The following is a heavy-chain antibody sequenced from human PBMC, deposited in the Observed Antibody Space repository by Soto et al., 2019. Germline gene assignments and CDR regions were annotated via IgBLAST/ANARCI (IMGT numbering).Heavy chain of an antibody. Sequence: EVQLVESGGGLIQAGGSLRLSCAASGFTVRTNAMSWVRQAPGKGLEWIALIHRVENSKYSDSTYYADSVRDRFTISRDNSKNTVDLQMNDLSAEDTAMYYCARDGSGPFDYWGQGSLVTVSS. D-gene: IGHD6-19*01. CDR1: GFTVRTNA. CDR3: ARDGSGPFDY. CDR2: IHRVENSKYSDST. V-gene: IGHV3-66*01. J-gene: IGHJ4*02.